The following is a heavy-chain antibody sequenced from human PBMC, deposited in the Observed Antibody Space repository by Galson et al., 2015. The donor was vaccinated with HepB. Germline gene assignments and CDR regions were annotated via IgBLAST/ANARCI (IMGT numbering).Heavy chain of an antibody. Sequence: QSGAEVKKPGESLRISCKGSGYTFTTYWINWVRQMPGKGLEWMGRIDPSDFYTDYSPSFQGHVSISADKSVTTAFLYWSSLKASDIAIYYCARQSKIVVPASDQHGMDVWGQGTTVTVSS. J-gene: IGHJ6*02. D-gene: IGHD3-22*01. V-gene: IGHV5-10-1*01. CDR3: ARQSKIVVPASDQHGMDV. CDR1: GYTFTTYW. CDR2: IDPSDFYT.